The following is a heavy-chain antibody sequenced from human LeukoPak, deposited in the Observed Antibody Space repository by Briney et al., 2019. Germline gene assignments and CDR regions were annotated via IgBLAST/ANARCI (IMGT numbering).Heavy chain of an antibody. Sequence: SLKVSSTASVGTFSSYAISSVRQAPGQGLEWMGGIIPIFGTANYAQKLQGRVTITSDESTSTAYTELSSLRSEDTAVYYCASWNFDLWGRGTLVTVSS. CDR1: VGTFSSYA. CDR2: IIPIFGTA. J-gene: IGHJ2*01. CDR3: ASWNFDL. V-gene: IGHV1-69*13.